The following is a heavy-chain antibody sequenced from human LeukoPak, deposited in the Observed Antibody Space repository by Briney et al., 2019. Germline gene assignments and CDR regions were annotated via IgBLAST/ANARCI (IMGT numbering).Heavy chain of an antibody. J-gene: IGHJ6*03. V-gene: IGHV1-46*01. Sequence: ASVKVSCKSSGYTFTSYYIHWVRQAPGQGLEWMGLINPSGGSTNYAQKFQGRVTMTRDTSTSTVYMELSSLRSEDTAVYYCARGPSITMVRGGQWYYYMDVWGKGTTVTISS. CDR2: INPSGGST. D-gene: IGHD3-10*01. CDR1: GYTFTSYY. CDR3: ARGPSITMVRGGQWYYYMDV.